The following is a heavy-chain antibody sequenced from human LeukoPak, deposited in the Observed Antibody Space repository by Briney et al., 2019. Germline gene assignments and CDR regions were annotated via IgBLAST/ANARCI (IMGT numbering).Heavy chain of an antibody. J-gene: IGHJ4*02. D-gene: IGHD6-19*01. CDR2: IGGSGTGT. CDR3: AKGHPAIAVVSQRHHPAGLVDY. V-gene: IGHV3-23*01. CDR1: GFSFSNYG. Sequence: PGGSLRLSCAASGFSFSNYGMTWVRQAPGKGLEWVSSIGGSGTGTYYADSVKGRFTISRDNSKNTLYLQMNSLRAEDTAVYYCAKGHPAIAVVSQRHHPAGLVDYWGQGTLVTVSS.